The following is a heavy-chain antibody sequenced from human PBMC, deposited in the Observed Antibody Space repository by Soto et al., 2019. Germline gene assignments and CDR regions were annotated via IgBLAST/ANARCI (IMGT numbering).Heavy chain of an antibody. CDR3: ARGYSNYLRWFDP. CDR1: GGSISSYY. D-gene: IGHD4-4*01. J-gene: IGHJ5*02. CDR2: IYYSGST. V-gene: IGHV4-59*01. Sequence: PETLSLTCTVSGGSISSYYWSWIRQPPGKGLEWIGYIYYSGSTNYNPSLKSRVTISVDTSKNQFDLELSSVNAADTAVYYFARGYSNYLRWFDPWGQGTLVSVS.